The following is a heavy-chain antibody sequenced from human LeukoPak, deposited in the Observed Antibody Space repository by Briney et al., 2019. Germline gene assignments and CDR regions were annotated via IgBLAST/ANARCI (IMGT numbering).Heavy chain of an antibody. D-gene: IGHD6-19*01. CDR3: AKDLGSSGWYFDY. CDR1: GFTFDDYA. V-gene: IGHV3-9*01. CDR2: ISWNSGSI. J-gene: IGHJ4*02. Sequence: PGGSLRLSCAASGFTFDDYAMHWVRQAPGKGLEWVSGISWNSGSIGYADSVKGRFTISRDNAKNSLYLQMSSLRAEDTALYYCAKDLGSSGWYFDYWGQGTLVTVSS.